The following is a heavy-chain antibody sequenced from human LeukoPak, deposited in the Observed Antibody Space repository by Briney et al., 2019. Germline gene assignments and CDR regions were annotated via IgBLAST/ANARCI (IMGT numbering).Heavy chain of an antibody. V-gene: IGHV4-59*12. CDR2: IYYSGST. J-gene: IGHJ6*03. D-gene: IGHD2-2*01. Sequence: PSETLSLTCTVSGGSISSYYWSWIRQPPGKGLEWIGYIYYSGSTNYNPSLKSRVTISVDTSKNQFSLKLSSVTAADTAVYYCARRYQLPRGYYYYYYMDVWGKGTTVTVSS. CDR1: GGSISSYY. CDR3: ARRYQLPRGYYYYYYMDV.